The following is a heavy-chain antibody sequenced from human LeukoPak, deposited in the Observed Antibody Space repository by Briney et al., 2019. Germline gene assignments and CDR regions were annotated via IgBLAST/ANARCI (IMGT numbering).Heavy chain of an antibody. Sequence: SETLSLTCAVSGGSISSGGYSWSWIRQPPGKGLGWIGYIYHSGSTYYNPSLKSRVTISVDRSKNQFSLKLRSVTAADTAVYYCARTYPNSGSVDYWGQGTLVTVSS. CDR3: ARTYPNSGSVDY. V-gene: IGHV4-30-2*01. CDR2: IYHSGST. J-gene: IGHJ4*02. D-gene: IGHD1-26*01. CDR1: GGSISSGGYS.